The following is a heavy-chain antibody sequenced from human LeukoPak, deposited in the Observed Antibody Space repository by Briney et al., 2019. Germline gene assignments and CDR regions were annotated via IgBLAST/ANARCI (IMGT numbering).Heavy chain of an antibody. CDR3: ARDTHIVVVPAAIHSWFDP. Sequence: SVKVSCKASGGTFSSYTISWLRQAPGQGLEWMGRIIPILGIANYAQKFQGRVTITADKSTSTAYMELSSLRSEDTAVYYCARDTHIVVVPAAIHSWFDPWGQGTLVTVSS. CDR2: IIPILGIA. V-gene: IGHV1-69*04. CDR1: GGTFSSYT. D-gene: IGHD2-2*02. J-gene: IGHJ5*02.